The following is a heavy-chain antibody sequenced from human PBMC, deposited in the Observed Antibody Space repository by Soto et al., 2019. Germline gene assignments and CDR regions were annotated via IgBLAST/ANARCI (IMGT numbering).Heavy chain of an antibody. CDR3: ARRNGGSAEQWLAVEVAFDI. CDR2: INHSGST. J-gene: IGHJ3*02. Sequence: QVQLQQWGAGLLKPSETLSLTCAVYGGSFSGYYWSWIRQPPGKGLEWIGEINHSGSTNYNPSLKRRVTISVDTSKNQLPLKLSSGTAADTAVYYCARRNGGSAEQWLAVEVAFDIWGQGTMVTVSS. V-gene: IGHV4-34*01. D-gene: IGHD6-19*01. CDR1: GGSFSGYY.